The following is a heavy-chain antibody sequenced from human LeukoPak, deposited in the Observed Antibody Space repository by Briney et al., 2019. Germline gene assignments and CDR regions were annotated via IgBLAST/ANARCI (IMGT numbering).Heavy chain of an antibody. CDR2: ISTSSSYI. CDR1: GFTFSRYN. Sequence: PGGSLRLSCAASGFTFSRYNMNWVRQAPGKGLEWVSSISTSSSYIYYADSLKGRFTIPRHNAKNSLYLHMNSLRAEDTAVYYCARGADGVSSNSRGWFDPWGQGTLVTVSS. D-gene: IGHD2-15*01. V-gene: IGHV3-21*01. J-gene: IGHJ5*02. CDR3: ARGADGVSSNSRGWFDP.